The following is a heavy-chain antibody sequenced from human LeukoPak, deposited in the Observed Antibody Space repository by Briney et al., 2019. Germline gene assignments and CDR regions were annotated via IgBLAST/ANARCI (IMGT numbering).Heavy chain of an antibody. CDR1: GGSMIRTDYY. J-gene: IGHJ5*02. Sequence: PSEILSLTCTVSGGSMIRTDYYWGWIRQPPGRGLEWIGSIYHSGSTYYNPSLESRVTVSVDTSKNQFSLKLSSVTAADTAVYYCARRVVVVAATVWFDPWGQGTLVTVSS. D-gene: IGHD2-15*01. CDR3: ARRVVVVAATVWFDP. V-gene: IGHV4-39*01. CDR2: IYHSGST.